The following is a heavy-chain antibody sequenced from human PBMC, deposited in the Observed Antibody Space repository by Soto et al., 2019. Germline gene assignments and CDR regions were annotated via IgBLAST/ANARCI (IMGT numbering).Heavy chain of an antibody. J-gene: IGHJ3*02. CDR3: AGPGDQVSSSSLAFDI. Sequence: QLQLQESGPGLVKPSETLSLTCTVSGGSISSSSYYWGWIRQPPGKGLEWIGGIYYSGSTYYNPSLKSRVTISVDTSKNHFSLKLSSVTAADTAVYYCAGPGDQVSSSSLAFDIWGQGTMVTVSS. V-gene: IGHV4-39*01. CDR1: GGSISSSSYY. D-gene: IGHD6-6*01. CDR2: IYYSGST.